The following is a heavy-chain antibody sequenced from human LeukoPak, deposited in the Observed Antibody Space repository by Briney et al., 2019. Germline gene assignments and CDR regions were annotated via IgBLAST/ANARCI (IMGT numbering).Heavy chain of an antibody. V-gene: IGHV4-34*01. CDR3: ARRASYGYAIGHRGWFDP. CDR2: INHSGST. Sequence: SETLSLTCAVYSGSFSGYYWSWIRQPPGKGLEWIGEINHSGSTNYNPSLKSRVTISVDTSKNQFSLKLSSVTAADTAVYYCARRASYGYAIGHRGWFDPWGQGTLVTVSS. J-gene: IGHJ5*02. CDR1: SGSFSGYY. D-gene: IGHD5-18*01.